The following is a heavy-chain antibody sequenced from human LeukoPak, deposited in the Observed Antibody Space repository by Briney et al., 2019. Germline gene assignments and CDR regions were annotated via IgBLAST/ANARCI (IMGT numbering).Heavy chain of an antibody. V-gene: IGHV3-64*02. Sequence: GGSVRLSCAASGFTFSGYAMHWVRQAPGKGLEYVSAITNNGGSTYYADSVKVRFTSSRDNSKNTLYLRMGSPRAKDMAVYHCARGGVAGAFDIWGQGTMVTVSS. CDR1: GFTFSGYA. J-gene: IGHJ3*02. CDR3: ARGGVAGAFDI. CDR2: ITNNGGST.